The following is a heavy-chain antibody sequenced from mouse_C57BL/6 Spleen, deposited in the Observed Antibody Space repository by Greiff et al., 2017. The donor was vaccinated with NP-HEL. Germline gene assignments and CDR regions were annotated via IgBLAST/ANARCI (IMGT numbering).Heavy chain of an antibody. CDR3: ARAPLYEGFAY. CDR2: IHPNSGST. Sequence: QVQLQQPGAELVKPGASVKLSCKASGYTFTSYWMHWVKQRPGQGLEWIGMIHPNSGSTNYNEKFKSKATLTVDKSSSTAYMQLSSLTSEDSAVYYCARAPLYEGFAYWGQGTLVTVSA. J-gene: IGHJ3*01. V-gene: IGHV1-64*01. D-gene: IGHD2-12*01. CDR1: GYTFTSYW.